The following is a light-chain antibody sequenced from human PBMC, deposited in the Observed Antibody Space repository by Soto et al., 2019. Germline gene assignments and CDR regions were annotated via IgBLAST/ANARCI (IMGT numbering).Light chain of an antibody. Sequence: QSALTQPASVSGSPGQSITISCTGTGSDVGGYNYVSWYQQHPGKAPKYTIYEVTKRPSGVSNRLSGSKSGNTASLTISGLQAEDEGDYYCSAYTSSSTLVFGGGTKVTVL. V-gene: IGLV2-14*01. CDR3: SAYTSSSTLV. CDR2: EVT. CDR1: GSDVGGYNY. J-gene: IGLJ3*02.